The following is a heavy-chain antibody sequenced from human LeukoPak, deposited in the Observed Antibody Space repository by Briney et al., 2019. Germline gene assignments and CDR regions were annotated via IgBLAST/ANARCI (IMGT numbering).Heavy chain of an antibody. CDR2: FDPEDGET. CDR1: GYTLTELS. Sequence: ASVKVSCKVSGYTLTELSMHWVRQAPGKGLEWMGGFDPEDGETIYAQKFQGRVTMTEDTSTDTAYMELSSLRSEDTAVYYCARGEGPTYGSGSYYKYNWFDPWGQGTLVTVSS. J-gene: IGHJ5*02. CDR3: ARGEGPTYGSGSYYKYNWFDP. D-gene: IGHD3-10*01. V-gene: IGHV1-24*01.